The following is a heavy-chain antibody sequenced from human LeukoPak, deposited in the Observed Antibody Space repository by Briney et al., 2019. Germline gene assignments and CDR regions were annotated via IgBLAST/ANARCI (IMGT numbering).Heavy chain of an antibody. Sequence: SETLSLTCTVSGGSVSSGSYYWSWIRQPPGKGLEWIGYIYYSGSTNYNPSLKSRVTISVDTSKNQFSLKLSSVTAADTAVYYCAGVAYSYGYFWSQGTLVTVSS. CDR1: GGSVSSGSYY. V-gene: IGHV4-61*01. CDR3: AGVAYSYGYF. D-gene: IGHD5-18*01. CDR2: IYYSGST. J-gene: IGHJ4*02.